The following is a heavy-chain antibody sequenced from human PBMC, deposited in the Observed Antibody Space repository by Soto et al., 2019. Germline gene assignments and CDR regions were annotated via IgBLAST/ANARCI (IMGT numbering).Heavy chain of an antibody. CDR1: GFTFSDYY. CDR3: ARDYSDSSGFFGDYYGMDV. V-gene: IGHV3-11*01. J-gene: IGHJ6*01. D-gene: IGHD3-22*01. CDR2: ISSSGNSI. Sequence: GGSLRLSCAASGFTFSDYYMIWIRQAPGKGLQWVSYISSSGNSIYYADSVKGRFTISRDSAKNSLYLQMNSLRAEDTAVYYCARDYSDSSGFFGDYYGMDVWGQGTTVTVSS.